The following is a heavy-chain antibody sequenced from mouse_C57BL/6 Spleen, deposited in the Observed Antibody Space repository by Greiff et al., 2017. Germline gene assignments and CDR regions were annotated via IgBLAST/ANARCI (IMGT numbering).Heavy chain of an antibody. V-gene: IGHV2-2*01. J-gene: IGHJ4*01. CDR1: GFSLTSYG. D-gene: IGHD2-3*01. CDR3: ASIYDGYPYAMDY. CDR2: IWSGGST. Sequence: QVQLKESGPGLVQPSQSLSITCTVSGFSLTSYGVHWVRQSPGKGLEWLGVIWSGGSTDYNAAFISRLSISKDNSKSQVFFKMNSLQADDTAIYYCASIYDGYPYAMDYWGQGTSVTVSS.